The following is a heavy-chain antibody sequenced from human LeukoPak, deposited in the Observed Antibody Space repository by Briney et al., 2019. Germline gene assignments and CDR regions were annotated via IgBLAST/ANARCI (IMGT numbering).Heavy chain of an antibody. D-gene: IGHD5-18*01. CDR1: GGTFSSYA. V-gene: IGHV1-69*13. CDR3: ARDRGWAGYTYGFYY. J-gene: IGHJ4*02. Sequence: SVKVSCKASGGTFSSYAISWVRQAPGQGLEWMGGVIPILGTANYAQKFQGRVTITADESTSTAYMELSSLRSEDTAVYYCARDRGWAGYTYGFYYWGQGTLVTVSS. CDR2: VIPILGTA.